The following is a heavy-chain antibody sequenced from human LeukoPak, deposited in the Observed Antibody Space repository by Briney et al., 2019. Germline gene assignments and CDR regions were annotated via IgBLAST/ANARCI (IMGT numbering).Heavy chain of an antibody. V-gene: IGHV3-7*01. Sequence: GGSLRLSCAASGFTFSTYWMSWVRQAPGKGLEWVANIKQDGSEKYYVDSVKGRFTISRDNAKDSLHLQMNSLRAGDTAVYYCARVSGAAAGNFNLWGRGTLVTVSS. CDR2: IKQDGSEK. J-gene: IGHJ2*01. CDR1: GFTFSTYW. D-gene: IGHD6-13*01. CDR3: ARVSGAAAGNFNL.